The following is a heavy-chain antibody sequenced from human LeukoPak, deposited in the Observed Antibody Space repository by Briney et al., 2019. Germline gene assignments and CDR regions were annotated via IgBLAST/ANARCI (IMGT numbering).Heavy chain of an antibody. J-gene: IGHJ4*02. D-gene: IGHD3-16*01. V-gene: IGHV3-7*01. Sequence: GGSLRLSCVASGFIFTDHWMSWVSQAPGKGLDWVANIKEDESAKFYADSVRGRFTISRDNAKNSVYLEMNNLRFEDTAVYYCARAVDVADYWGRGTLVNVSS. CDR1: GFIFTDHW. CDR3: ARAVDVADY. CDR2: IKEDESAK.